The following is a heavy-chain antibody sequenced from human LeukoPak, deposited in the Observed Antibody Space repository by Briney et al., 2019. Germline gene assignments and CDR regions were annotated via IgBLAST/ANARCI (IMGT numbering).Heavy chain of an antibody. V-gene: IGHV3-48*03. D-gene: IGHD3-22*01. CDR3: ARGPALDSSGYYDDYFDY. J-gene: IGHJ4*02. Sequence: GGSLTLSCAASGFSFSSYEMNWVRQAPGKGLEWVSYISSSGSTIYYADSVKGRFTISRDNAKNSLFLQMNSLRAEDTAVYYRARGPALDSSGYYDDYFDYWGQGTLVTVSS. CDR1: GFSFSSYE. CDR2: ISSSGSTI.